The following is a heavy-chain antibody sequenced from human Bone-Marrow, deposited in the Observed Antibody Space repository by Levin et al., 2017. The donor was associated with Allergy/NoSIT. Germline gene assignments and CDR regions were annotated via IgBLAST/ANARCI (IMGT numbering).Heavy chain of an antibody. V-gene: IGHV4-59*01. D-gene: IGHD6-19*01. CDR1: GGSIRSSY. CDR2: VYYTGST. J-gene: IGHJ6*02. Sequence: SQTLSLTCNVSGGSIRSSYWSWIRQPPGKGLEWIGCVYYTGSTHYNPSLKSRVTISVDRSKSHFSLKLSSLSAADTAVYYCARVDKEQWLGTGYSYRGMDVWGQGTTVIVSS. CDR3: ARVDKEQWLGTGYSYRGMDV.